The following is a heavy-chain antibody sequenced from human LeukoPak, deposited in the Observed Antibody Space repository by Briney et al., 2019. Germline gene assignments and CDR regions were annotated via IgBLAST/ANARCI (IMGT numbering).Heavy chain of an antibody. CDR1: GFSFRSDD. J-gene: IGHJ4*02. CDR3: AHGTMYQLDY. V-gene: IGHV3-23*01. D-gene: IGHD2-2*01. CDR2: ILGGAGST. Sequence: GGTLRLSCAASGFSFRSDDMSWVRQAPGKGLEWVSGILGGAGSTYYADSVKGRFTISRDNSKNTLYLQMNSLRAEDTAVYYCAHGTMYQLDYWGQGTLVTVSS.